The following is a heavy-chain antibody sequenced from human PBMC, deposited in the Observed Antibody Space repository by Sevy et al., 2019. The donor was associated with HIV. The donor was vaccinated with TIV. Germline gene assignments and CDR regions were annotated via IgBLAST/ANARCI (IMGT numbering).Heavy chain of an antibody. D-gene: IGHD3-22*01. CDR1: GYTFTSYG. CDR3: AGVHYYDSSGYYPYYFDY. CDR2: ISAYNGNT. J-gene: IGHJ4*02. V-gene: IGHV1-18*01. Sequence: ASVKVSCKASGYTFTSYGISWVRQAPGQGLEWMGWISAYNGNTNYAQKLQGRVTMTTDTSTSTAYMELRSLRSDDTAVYYCAGVHYYDSSGYYPYYFDYWGQGTLVTVSS.